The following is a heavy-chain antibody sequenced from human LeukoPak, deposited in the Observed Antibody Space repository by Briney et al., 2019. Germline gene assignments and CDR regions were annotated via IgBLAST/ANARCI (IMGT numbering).Heavy chain of an antibody. CDR1: GFTFDDYG. D-gene: IGHD2-15*01. Sequence: GGSLGLSCAASGFTFDDYGMSWVRQAPGKGLEWVSGINWNGGSTGYADSVKGRFTISRDNAKNSLYLQMNSLRAEDTAVYYCARARYCSGGSCYFDYWGQGTLVTVSS. CDR3: ARARYCSGGSCYFDY. V-gene: IGHV3-20*04. CDR2: INWNGGST. J-gene: IGHJ4*02.